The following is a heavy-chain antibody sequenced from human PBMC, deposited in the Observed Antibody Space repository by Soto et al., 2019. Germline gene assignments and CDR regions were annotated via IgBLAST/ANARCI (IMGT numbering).Heavy chain of an antibody. CDR1: GGSFSGYY. D-gene: IGHD2-2*01. CDR3: AREVGYYSATRRNLYFDY. J-gene: IGHJ4*02. V-gene: IGHV4-34*01. CDR2: INETGGS. Sequence: ETLSLTCAVSGGSFSGYYWGWVRQPPGKGLEWIGDINETGGSNYNPSLKSRVMISVDTAKTQFSLNVTSVTAADTAVYYCAREVGYYSATRRNLYFDYWGPGTLVTV.